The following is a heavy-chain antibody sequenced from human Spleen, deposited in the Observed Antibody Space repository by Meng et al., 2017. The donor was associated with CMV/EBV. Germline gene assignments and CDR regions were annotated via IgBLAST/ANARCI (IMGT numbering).Heavy chain of an antibody. CDR2: ITRSGSYM. J-gene: IGHJ4*02. V-gene: IGHV3-21*04. CDR1: GFTFNSYS. Sequence: GESLKISCTASGFTFNSYSMNWVRQAPGKGLEWVSSITRSGSYMYFADSVKGRFTISRDNSKNTLYLQMNSLRAEDTAVYYCAKVEHPGIAAAGSYFDYWGQGTLVTVSS. D-gene: IGHD6-13*01. CDR3: AKVEHPGIAAAGSYFDY.